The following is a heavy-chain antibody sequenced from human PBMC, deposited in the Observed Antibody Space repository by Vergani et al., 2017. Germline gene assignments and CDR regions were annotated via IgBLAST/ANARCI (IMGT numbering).Heavy chain of an antibody. D-gene: IGHD1-26*01. CDR3: ASEVGADKGY. V-gene: IGHV3-48*04. CDR1: GFTFSSYS. Sequence: EVQLVESGGGLVQPGGSLRLSCAASGFTFSSYSMNWVRQAPGKGLEWVSYISSSGSSIYYADSVKGRFTISRDNAKNSLYLQMNSLRAEDTAVYYCASEVGADKGYWGQGTLVTVSS. CDR2: ISSSGSSI. J-gene: IGHJ4*02.